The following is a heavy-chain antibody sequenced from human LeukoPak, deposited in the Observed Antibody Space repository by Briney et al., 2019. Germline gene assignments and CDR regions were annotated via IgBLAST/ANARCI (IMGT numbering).Heavy chain of an antibody. CDR2: INPNSGGT. V-gene: IGHV1-2*02. J-gene: IGHJ4*02. Sequence: ASVKVSCKASGYTFTGYYMHWVRQAPGQGLEWMGWINPNSGGTNYAQKFQGRVTMTRDTSTSTVYMELSSLRSEDTAVYYCARDRGSRDGYNSDRAIQDDYWGQGTLVTVSS. CDR1: GYTFTGYY. CDR3: ARDRGSRDGYNSDRAIQDDY. D-gene: IGHD5-24*01.